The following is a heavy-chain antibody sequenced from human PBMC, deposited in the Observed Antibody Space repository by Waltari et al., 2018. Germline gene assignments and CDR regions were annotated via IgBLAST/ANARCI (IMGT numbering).Heavy chain of an antibody. CDR2: IYYSGTI. J-gene: IGHJ3*02. CDR3: ARTGGVPAAIQNDAFDI. D-gene: IGHD2-2*01. V-gene: IGHV4-39*02. CDR1: GGSIVISNHY. Sequence: QLQLQESGPGLLRPSETLSLTCSVSGGSIVISNHYWAWIRQTPGKGLEWIAIIYYSGTIYYNPSLGSRVTISVDTSNNRFFLNLSSVTAADTAVYYCARTGGVPAAIQNDAFDIWGKGTTVIVSS.